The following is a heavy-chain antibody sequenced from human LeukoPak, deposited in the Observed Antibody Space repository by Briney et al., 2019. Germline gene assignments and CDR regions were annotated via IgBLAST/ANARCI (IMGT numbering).Heavy chain of an antibody. CDR1: GYSISSGYY. Sequence: SETLSLTCTVSGYSISSGYYWGWIRQPPGKGLEWIGSIYHTVGTYYNPSLKSRITVSVDTSKNQFSLKLSSVTAADTAVYYCARVRLPRAVSNFDYWGQGTLVTVSS. V-gene: IGHV4-38-2*02. D-gene: IGHD2-21*02. J-gene: IGHJ4*02. CDR2: IYHTVGT. CDR3: ARVRLPRAVSNFDY.